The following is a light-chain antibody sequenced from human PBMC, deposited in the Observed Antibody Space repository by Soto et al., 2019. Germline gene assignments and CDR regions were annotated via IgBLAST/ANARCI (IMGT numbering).Light chain of an antibody. V-gene: IGLV2-14*01. CDR2: EVT. CDR3: SSYSSSVTLV. Sequence: QSALTQPASVSGSPGQSITISCTGTSSDVGGHNYVSWYQHRPGKAPKLLIYEVTDRPSGVSNRFSGSKSGNTASLTISGLQAEDEADYFCSSYSSSVTLVFGGGTKLTVL. CDR1: SSDVGGHNY. J-gene: IGLJ3*02.